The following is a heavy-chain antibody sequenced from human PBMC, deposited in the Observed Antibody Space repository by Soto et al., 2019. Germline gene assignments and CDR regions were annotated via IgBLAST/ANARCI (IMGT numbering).Heavy chain of an antibody. CDR3: ARGSELRYFDWLSPYYFDY. CDR2: ISYDGSNK. J-gene: IGHJ4*02. CDR1: GFTFSSYA. V-gene: IGHV3-30-3*01. D-gene: IGHD3-9*01. Sequence: RRLSCAASGFTFSSYAMHWVRQAPGKGLEWVAVISYDGSNKYYADSVKGRFTISRDNSKNTLYLQMNSLRAEDTAVYYCARGSELRYFDWLSPYYFDYWGQGTLVTVSS.